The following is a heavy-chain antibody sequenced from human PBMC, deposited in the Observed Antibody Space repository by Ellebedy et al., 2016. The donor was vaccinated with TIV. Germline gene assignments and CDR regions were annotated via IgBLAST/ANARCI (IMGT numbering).Heavy chain of an antibody. CDR2: IYYSGNT. D-gene: IGHD3-10*01. J-gene: IGHJ5*02. CDR1: GGSISRSSYY. CDR3: ARYYYGSGFDP. V-gene: IGHV4-39*01. Sequence: MPSETLSLTCSVSGGSISRSSYYWGWLRQPPGKGLDWIGSIYYSGNTYYSPSLKSRVTISVDTSKNQFSLKLSSVTAADTAVYYCARYYYGSGFDPWGQGTLVTVSS.